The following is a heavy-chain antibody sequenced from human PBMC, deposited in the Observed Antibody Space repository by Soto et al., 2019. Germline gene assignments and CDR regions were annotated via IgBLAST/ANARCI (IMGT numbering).Heavy chain of an antibody. V-gene: IGHV3-53*01. D-gene: IGHD2-2*01. J-gene: IGHJ5*02. CDR1: GFTVSSNY. CDR3: ASESPYCSSPSCDGGGSRFDP. Sequence: EVQLVESGGGLIQPGGSLRLSCAASGFTVSSNYMSWVRPAPGKGLEWVSVIYSGGSTYYADSVKVRFTISRAKSKNTRYLQMNSLRAEDTAVYYCASESPYCSSPSCDGGGSRFDPWGQGNLVTVSS. CDR2: IYSGGST.